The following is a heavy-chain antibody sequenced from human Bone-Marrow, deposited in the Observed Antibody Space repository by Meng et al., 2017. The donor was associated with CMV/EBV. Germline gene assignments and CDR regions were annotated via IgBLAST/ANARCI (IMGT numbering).Heavy chain of an antibody. CDR3: ARDRGAVVPAAGVGGYDGMDV. CDR1: GGTFSSYT. J-gene: IGHJ6*02. CDR2: IIPIFGTA. V-gene: IGHV1-69*05. Sequence: SVKVSCKASGGTFSSYTISWVRQAPGQGLEWMGGIIPIFGTANYGQKFQGRVTITTEESTSTAYMELSSLRSQDTVVYYWARDRGAVVPAAGVGGYDGMDVWGQGTTVTVSS. D-gene: IGHD2-2*01.